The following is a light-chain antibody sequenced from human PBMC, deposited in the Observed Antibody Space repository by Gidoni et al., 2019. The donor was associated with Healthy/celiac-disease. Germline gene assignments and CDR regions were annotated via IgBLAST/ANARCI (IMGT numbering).Light chain of an antibody. Sequence: EIVLTQSPATLSLSPGERATLSCRASQSVSSYLAWYQQKPGQAPRLLIYDASNRATGIPARFRGSGSGTEVTLTISSLEPEDFAVYYCQQRSNWPPYTFGQGTKLEIK. CDR1: QSVSSY. V-gene: IGKV3-11*01. CDR3: QQRSNWPPYT. CDR2: DAS. J-gene: IGKJ2*01.